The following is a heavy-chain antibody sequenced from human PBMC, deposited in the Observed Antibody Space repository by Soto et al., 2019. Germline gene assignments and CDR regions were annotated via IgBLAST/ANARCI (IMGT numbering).Heavy chain of an antibody. CDR1: GFTFGTTD. J-gene: IGHJ5*02. V-gene: IGHV3-23*01. D-gene: IGHD3-10*01. CDR2: IDGSGGIT. Sequence: QLLQSGGGLVQPGGSLTLSCAASGFTFGTTDMSWVRQAPGEGLEWVSTIDGSGGITYYADSVKGRFTISRDNSRNPVYLQMNSPRGDDTALYYCVKNSGWFNTWGQGALVTVSS. CDR3: VKNSGWFNT.